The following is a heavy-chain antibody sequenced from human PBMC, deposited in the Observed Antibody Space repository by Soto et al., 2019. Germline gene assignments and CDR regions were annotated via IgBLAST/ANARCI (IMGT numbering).Heavy chain of an antibody. V-gene: IGHV4-31*03. CDR3: ARGGDVDENYDSSGLYYFDY. J-gene: IGHJ4*02. Sequence: SETLSLTCTVSGGSISSGGYYWSWIRQHPGKGLEWIGYIYYSGSTYYNPSLKSRVTISVDTSKNQFSLKLSSVTAADTAVYYCARGGDVDENYDSSGLYYFDYWGQGTLVTVSS. D-gene: IGHD3-22*01. CDR1: GGSISSGGYY. CDR2: IYYSGST.